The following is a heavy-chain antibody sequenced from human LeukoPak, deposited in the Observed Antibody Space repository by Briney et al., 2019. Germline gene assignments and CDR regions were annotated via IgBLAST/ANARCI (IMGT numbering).Heavy chain of an antibody. V-gene: IGHV4-39*01. CDR2: NYFSGST. D-gene: IGHD2-21*02. CDR1: CGSLSSSSYY. CDR3: ARHEAYCGGDCYPDAFDI. J-gene: IGHJ3*02. Sequence: SETLSPPCTVSCGSLSSSSYYWGWVPPPPREGAGWVGGNYFSGSTYYNPSLKSRVTISVDTSKNQFSLKLSSVTAADTAVYYCARHEAYCGGDCYPDAFDIWGQGTMVTVSS.